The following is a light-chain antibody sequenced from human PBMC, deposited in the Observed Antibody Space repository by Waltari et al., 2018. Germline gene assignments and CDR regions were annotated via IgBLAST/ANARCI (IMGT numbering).Light chain of an antibody. V-gene: IGKV2-28*01. CDR2: LAS. CDR3: MQAVQGLS. J-gene: IGKJ4*01. CDR1: QSLLHTDGYNY. Sequence: EIVMTQSPLSLPVTPGEPASISCRSSQSLLHTDGYNYLDWYLQKAGQSPRLLLYLASHRSSGVPDRFSGSGSGTDFTLKISRVEAEDVGVYYCMQAVQGLSFGGGTKVET.